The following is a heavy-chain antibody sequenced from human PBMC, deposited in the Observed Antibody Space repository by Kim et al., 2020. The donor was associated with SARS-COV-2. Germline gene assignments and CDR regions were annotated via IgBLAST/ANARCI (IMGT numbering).Heavy chain of an antibody. J-gene: IGHJ4*02. D-gene: IGHD2-8*02. CDR1: GGSISGSSYL. Sequence: SETLSLTCAVSGGSISGSSYLWGWIRQPPGKGLEWIGSIFSSGSTRSNPSLKSRVTVSAETTKNQFSLRLTSGTAADTAVYYCARHERTGRQINYFYYWGQGMLVTVSS. V-gene: IGHV4-39*01. CDR2: IFSSGST. CDR3: ARHERTGRQINYFYY.